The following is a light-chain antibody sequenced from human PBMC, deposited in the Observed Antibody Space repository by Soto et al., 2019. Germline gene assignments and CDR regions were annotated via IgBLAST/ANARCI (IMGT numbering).Light chain of an antibody. CDR3: QQRSNWPPT. V-gene: IGKV3-11*01. CDR2: DAS. CDR1: QSVNIN. J-gene: IGKJ5*01. Sequence: DIVLTQSPATLSVSPGERVTLSCRASQSVNINFAWYQQKPGQAPRLLIYDASNRATGIPARFSGSGSGTDFTLTISSLEPEDFAVYYCQQRSNWPPTFGQGTRLEN.